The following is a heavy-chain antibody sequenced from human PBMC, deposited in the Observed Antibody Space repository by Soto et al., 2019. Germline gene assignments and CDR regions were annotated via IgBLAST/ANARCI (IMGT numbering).Heavy chain of an antibody. J-gene: IGHJ3*02. V-gene: IGHV3-53*01. Sequence: GSLRLSCAAFGFTVSGKKYVAWVRQAPGKGLEWVSALYDLDGTYYADSVKGRFTTSSDSSRTTVYLQMNSLGPDDTAVYSCATWHLQEHAYDIWGQGTMVTVSS. CDR3: ATWHLQEHAYDI. D-gene: IGHD1-1*01. CDR1: GFTVSGKKY. CDR2: LYDLDGT.